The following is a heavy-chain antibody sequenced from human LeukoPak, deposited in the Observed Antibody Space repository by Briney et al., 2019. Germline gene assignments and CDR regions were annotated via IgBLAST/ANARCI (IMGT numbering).Heavy chain of an antibody. V-gene: IGHV1-8*01. CDR3: ARASSIAVAGADEIINYYYGMDV. J-gene: IGHJ6*02. Sequence: ASVKVSCKASGYTFTSYDINWVRQATGQGLEWMGWMNPNSDNTGYAQKFQGRVPMTRNTSISTAYMELSSLRSEDTAVYYCARASSIAVAGADEIINYYYGMDVWGQGTTVTVSS. D-gene: IGHD6-19*01. CDR1: GYTFTSYD. CDR2: MNPNSDNT.